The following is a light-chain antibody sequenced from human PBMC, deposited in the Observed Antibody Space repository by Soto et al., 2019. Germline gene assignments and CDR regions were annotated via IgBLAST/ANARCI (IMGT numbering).Light chain of an antibody. CDR3: AAWDDSLNGVV. V-gene: IGLV1-44*01. Sequence: QSVLTQPPSASGKPGQRVTISCSGSSSNIESNTVNWYQQLPGTAPKLLIYNNNQRPSGVPDRFSGSKSGTSASLAISGLQPEDEADYYCAAWDDSLNGVVFGGGTKLTVL. CDR2: NNN. J-gene: IGLJ2*01. CDR1: SSNIESNT.